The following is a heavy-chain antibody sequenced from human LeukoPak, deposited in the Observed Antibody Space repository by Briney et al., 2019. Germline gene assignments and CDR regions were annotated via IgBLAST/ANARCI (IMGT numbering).Heavy chain of an antibody. CDR1: GYTLTELP. J-gene: IGHJ4*02. Sequence: AASVKVSCKVSGYTLTELPIHWVRQAPGKGLEWMGGFYPDDGETVYAQMFQGRVTMTEDTSSDTASMELSSLRSEDTAVYYCATGTSGSYYVGIVRPIDYWGQGTLVTVSS. D-gene: IGHD1-26*01. V-gene: IGHV1-24*01. CDR2: FYPDDGET. CDR3: ATGTSGSYYVGIVRPIDY.